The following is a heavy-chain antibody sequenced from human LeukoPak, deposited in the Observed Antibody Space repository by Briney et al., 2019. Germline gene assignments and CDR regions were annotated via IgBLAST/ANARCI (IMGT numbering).Heavy chain of an antibody. Sequence: PSGTLSLTCTVSGGSISSGGYYWSWIRQHPGKGLEWIGYIYYSGSTNYNPSLKSRVTISVDTSKNQFSLKLSSVTAADTAVYYCARAPEVQLWLPPYYYGMDVWGQGTTVTVSS. CDR2: IYYSGST. D-gene: IGHD5-18*01. J-gene: IGHJ6*02. V-gene: IGHV4-61*08. CDR3: ARAPEVQLWLPPYYYGMDV. CDR1: GGSISSGGYY.